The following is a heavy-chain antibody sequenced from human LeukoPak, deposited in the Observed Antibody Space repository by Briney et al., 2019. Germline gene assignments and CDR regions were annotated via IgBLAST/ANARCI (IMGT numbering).Heavy chain of an antibody. J-gene: IGHJ4*02. CDR2: ISGSGGST. CDR3: AKSFYGDSRFPDY. Sequence: GGSLRLSCAASGFTFSSYAMSWVRQAPGKGLEWVSAISGSGGSTFYADSVKGRFTISRDNSKNTLYLQMNTLRAEDTAVYYCAKSFYGDSRFPDYWGQGTLVTVSS. V-gene: IGHV3-23*01. D-gene: IGHD4-17*01. CDR1: GFTFSSYA.